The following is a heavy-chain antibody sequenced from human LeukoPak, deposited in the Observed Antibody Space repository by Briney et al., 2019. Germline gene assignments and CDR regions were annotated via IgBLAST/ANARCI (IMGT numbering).Heavy chain of an antibody. D-gene: IGHD2-15*01. CDR1: GFTSNTYE. CDR2: ISSSSIYM. CDR3: ARVQCSGGRCNDAFDI. Sequence: GGSLRLSCVASGFTSNTYEVNWVRQPPGKGLEWVSSISSSSIYMNYADSLKGRFTISRDNAKNLLYLQMNTLRAEDTAVYYCARVQCSGGRCNDAFDIWGQGTMVTVSS. J-gene: IGHJ3*02. V-gene: IGHV3-21*01.